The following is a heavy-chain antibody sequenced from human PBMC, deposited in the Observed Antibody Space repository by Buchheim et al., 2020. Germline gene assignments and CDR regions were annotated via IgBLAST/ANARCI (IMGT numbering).Heavy chain of an antibody. Sequence: QVQLVESGGDVVQPGRSLRLSCAASGFTFSSYGMHWVRQAPGKGPEWVAFIRPDGSNKYYLDSLKGRFTVSRDHSKNTLYLQMNSLRAEDTAVYYCARTGLTRNWFDPWGQGAL. J-gene: IGHJ5*02. V-gene: IGHV3-30*02. CDR2: IRPDGSNK. CDR3: ARTGLTRNWFDP. CDR1: GFTFSSYG. D-gene: IGHD1-14*01.